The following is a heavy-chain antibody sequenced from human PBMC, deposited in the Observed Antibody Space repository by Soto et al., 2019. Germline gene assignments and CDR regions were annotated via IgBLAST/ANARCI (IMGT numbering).Heavy chain of an antibody. D-gene: IGHD1-1*01. CDR3: ARAEIGDKGTFMYPFYYYGVDL. V-gene: IGHV4-59*02. J-gene: IGHJ6*04. CDR2: VPSTEGS. CDR1: GASVNTSY. Sequence: QVQLQESGPGLVKPSETLSLTCSVSGASVNTSYWTWIRQPPGRGLEWIASVPSTEGSRHHASLRCRATISFDTSKNLIALGLTSVTEADTAAYYFARAEIGDKGTFMYPFYYYGVDLWGRGTMVTVSS.